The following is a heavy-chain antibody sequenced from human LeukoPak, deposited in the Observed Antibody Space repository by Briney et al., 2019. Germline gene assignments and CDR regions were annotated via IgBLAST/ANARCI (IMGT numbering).Heavy chain of an antibody. J-gene: IGHJ6*02. D-gene: IGHD6-13*01. CDR3: AAAGTYYYYYGMDV. Sequence: TSETLSLTCAVYGGSFSGYYWSWIRQPPGKGLEWIGEIDHSGSTNYNPSLKSRVTISVDTSKNQFSLKLSSVTAADTAVYYCAAAGTYYYYYGMDVWGQGTTVTVSS. CDR2: IDHSGST. V-gene: IGHV4-34*01. CDR1: GGSFSGYY.